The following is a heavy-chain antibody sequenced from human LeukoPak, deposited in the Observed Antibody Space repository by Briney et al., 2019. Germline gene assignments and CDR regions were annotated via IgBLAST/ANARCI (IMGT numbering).Heavy chain of an antibody. CDR3: AKGRGRIAVAGRNYFDY. V-gene: IGHV3-48*03. D-gene: IGHD6-19*01. CDR1: GFTFSSYE. Sequence: GGSLRLSRAASGFTFSSYEMNWVRQAPGQGLEWVSYISSNGSTIYYADSVKGRFTISRDNAKNSLYLQMNSLRAEDTAVYYCAKGRGRIAVAGRNYFDYWGQGTLVTVSS. J-gene: IGHJ4*02. CDR2: ISSNGSTI.